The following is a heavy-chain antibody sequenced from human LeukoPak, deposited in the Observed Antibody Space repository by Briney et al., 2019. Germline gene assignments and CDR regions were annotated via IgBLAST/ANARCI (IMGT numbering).Heavy chain of an antibody. CDR1: GYTFTSYY. J-gene: IGHJ4*02. Sequence: ASVKVSCKASGYTFTSYYMHWVRQAPGQGLEWMGRIIPILGIANYAQKFQGRVTITADNSTSTAYMELSSLRSEDTAVYYCARTPQYCSGGSCYSHSYWGQGTLVTVSS. V-gene: IGHV1-69*02. CDR2: IIPILGIA. CDR3: ARTPQYCSGGSCYSHSY. D-gene: IGHD2-15*01.